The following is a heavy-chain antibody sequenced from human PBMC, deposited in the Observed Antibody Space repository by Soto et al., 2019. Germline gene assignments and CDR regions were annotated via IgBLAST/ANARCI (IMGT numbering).Heavy chain of an antibody. Sequence: QVQLVQSGAEVKKPGASVKISCKASGYTFTNYIIHWVRQAPGQRLGWMGWINAGTDNTKYSQKFQGRATFTRDATTSTAYMDLSSLRSEDTAVYYCARETSEVRGVTFDYWGQGTLLTVSS. CDR3: ARETSEVRGVTFDY. D-gene: IGHD3-10*01. V-gene: IGHV1-3*01. J-gene: IGHJ4*02. CDR1: GYTFTNYI. CDR2: INAGTDNT.